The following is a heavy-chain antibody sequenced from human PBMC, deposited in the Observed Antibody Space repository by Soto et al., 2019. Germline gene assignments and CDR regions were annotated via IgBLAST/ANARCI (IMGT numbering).Heavy chain of an antibody. J-gene: IGHJ4*02. D-gene: IGHD3-3*01. CDR3: ARADNFNYYDFWSGPKPIDY. CDR2: IYYSGST. V-gene: IGHV4-59*01. Sequence: WGWIRQSPGKGLEWIGYIYYSGSTNYNPSLKSRVTISVDTSKNQFSLKLSSVTAADTAVYYCARADNFNYYDFWSGPKPIDYWGQGTLVTVSS.